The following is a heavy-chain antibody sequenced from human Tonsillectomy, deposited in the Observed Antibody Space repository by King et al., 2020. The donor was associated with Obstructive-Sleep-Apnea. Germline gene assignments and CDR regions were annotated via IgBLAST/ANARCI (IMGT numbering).Heavy chain of an antibody. CDR1: GFTFSNFG. J-gene: IGHJ4*02. D-gene: IGHD3-22*01. V-gene: IGHV3-30*18. Sequence: VQLVESGGGVVQPGGSLRLSCVGSGFTFSNFGIHWVRQAPGKGLEWVAFVSSDGDDKYYADSVKGRFTVSRGNFNNTVSLQMDTLTSEDTAMYYCAKDWGVRISILEVVLTLDYWGQGTLVTVSS. CDR3: AKDWGVRISILEVVLTLDY. CDR2: VSSDGDDK.